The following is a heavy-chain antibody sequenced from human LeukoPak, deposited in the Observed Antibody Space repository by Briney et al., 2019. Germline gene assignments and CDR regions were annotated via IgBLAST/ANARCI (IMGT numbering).Heavy chain of an antibody. Sequence: PSETLSLTCTVSGGSISSYYRSWIRQPPGKGLEWIGYIYYSGSTNYNPSLKSRVTISVDTSKNQFSLKLSSVTAADTAVYYCARWVYSSSWYFDYWGQGTLVTVSS. CDR1: GGSISSYY. CDR3: ARWVYSSSWYFDY. J-gene: IGHJ4*02. D-gene: IGHD6-6*01. CDR2: IYYSGST. V-gene: IGHV4-59*01.